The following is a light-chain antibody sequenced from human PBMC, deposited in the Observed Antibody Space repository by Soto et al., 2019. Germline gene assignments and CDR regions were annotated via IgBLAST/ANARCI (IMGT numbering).Light chain of an antibody. CDR3: SSYTGSSTYVV. Sequence: QSALTQPASVSGSPGQSITISCTGTSSDVGGYNYVSWYQQQPGKAPKLMIYDVSNQPSGVSIRFSGSKSGNTASLTISGLQAEDEADYDCSSYTGSSTYVVFGGGTKLTVL. J-gene: IGLJ2*01. CDR2: DVS. V-gene: IGLV2-14*01. CDR1: SSDVGGYNY.